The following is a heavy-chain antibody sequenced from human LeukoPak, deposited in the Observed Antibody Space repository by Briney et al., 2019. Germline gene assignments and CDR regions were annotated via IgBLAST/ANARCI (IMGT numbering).Heavy chain of an antibody. CDR3: ARLRGYYYDY. CDR2: IYYSGST. V-gene: IGHV4-59*08. J-gene: IGHJ4*02. D-gene: IGHD5-12*01. Sequence: PSETLSLTCTVSGGSISSYYWSWIRQPPGKGLEWIGNIYYSGSTNYNPSLKSRVTTSVDTSKNQFSLKLSSVTAADAAVYYCARLRGYYYDYWGQGTQVTVSS. CDR1: GGSISSYY.